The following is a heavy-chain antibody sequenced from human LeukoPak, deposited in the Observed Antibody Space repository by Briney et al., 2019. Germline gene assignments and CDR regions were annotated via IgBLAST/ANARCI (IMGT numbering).Heavy chain of an antibody. CDR3: TRGYYYDNRGYYTDY. CDR1: GFGFGDYA. V-gene: IGHV3-49*04. Sequence: PGRSLRLSCTGSGFGFGDYAMSWVRQAPGKGLEWVGFIRGKARGETIEYAPSVEGRFTISRDGSKSVAYLQMNSLKTEDTAVYYCTRGYYYDNRGYYTDYWGQGTLVTVSS. D-gene: IGHD3-22*01. J-gene: IGHJ4*02. CDR2: IRGKARGETI.